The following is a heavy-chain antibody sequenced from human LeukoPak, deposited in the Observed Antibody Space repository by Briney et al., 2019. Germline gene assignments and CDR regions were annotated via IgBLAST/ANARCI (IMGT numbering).Heavy chain of an antibody. CDR2: ISYDGSSK. D-gene: IGHD4-23*01. V-gene: IGHV3-30*18. J-gene: IGHJ4*02. CDR3: AKGGYGGLSFDY. CDR1: GFTLSSNG. Sequence: RRALRLSSAASGFTLSSNGMHWVRQAPGKGLERGGVISYDGSSKYYADSVKGRFTISRDNSKNTLYLQMNSLRAEDTAVYYCAKGGYGGLSFDYWGQGTLVTVSS.